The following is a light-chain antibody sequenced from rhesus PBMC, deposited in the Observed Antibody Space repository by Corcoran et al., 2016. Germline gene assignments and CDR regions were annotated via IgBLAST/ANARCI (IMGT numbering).Light chain of an antibody. Sequence: DIQMTQSPSSLSASVGDIVTITCRASQSISSWLDWYQQKPGKAPKLLIYKASSLQSGVPSRFSGSGSGTVFTLTISRLQPEDFATCYYLQYNSSPLTFGGGAKVEMK. V-gene: IGKV1-22*01. J-gene: IGKJ4*01. CDR1: QSISSW. CDR2: KAS. CDR3: LQYNSSPLT.